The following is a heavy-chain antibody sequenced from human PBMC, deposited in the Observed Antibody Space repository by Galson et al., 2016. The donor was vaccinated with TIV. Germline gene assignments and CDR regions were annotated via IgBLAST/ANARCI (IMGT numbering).Heavy chain of an antibody. V-gene: IGHV1-46*01. CDR1: GYTFTNYY. D-gene: IGHD3-10*01. Sequence: SVKVSCKASGYTFTNYYLHWVRQAPGQGPEWMGVIDPSVASTAYAPKFQGRITITRDTSTTIAYMELSSLSSEDTAAYYCATFYGMGSREFDHWGQGTLVTVSS. J-gene: IGHJ4*02. CDR3: ATFYGMGSREFDH. CDR2: IDPSVAST.